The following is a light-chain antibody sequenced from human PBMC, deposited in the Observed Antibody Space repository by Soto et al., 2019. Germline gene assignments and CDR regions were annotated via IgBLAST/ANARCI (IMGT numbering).Light chain of an antibody. CDR2: EVS. J-gene: IGLJ1*01. Sequence: QSVLTQPASVSGSPGQSITISCTGTSSDVGGYKFVSWYQQHPGKAPKLMIYEVSNRPSGVSSRFSGSKSGNTASLTISGLQAEDEADYYCGSYTGSIYVFGPGTKLT. CDR3: GSYTGSIYV. CDR1: SSDVGGYKF. V-gene: IGLV2-14*01.